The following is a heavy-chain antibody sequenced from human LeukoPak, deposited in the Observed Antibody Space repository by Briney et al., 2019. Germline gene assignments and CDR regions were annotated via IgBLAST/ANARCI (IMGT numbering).Heavy chain of an antibody. CDR1: GFTFSSYG. CDR2: IRYDGSNK. Sequence: GGSLRLSCAASGFTFSSYGMHWVRQAPGKGLEWVAFIRYDGSNKYYADSVKGRFTISRDNSKNTLYLQMNSLRAEDTAGYYCAKDLGYYDSSGYQPPDIWGQGTMVTVSS. J-gene: IGHJ3*02. V-gene: IGHV3-30*02. CDR3: AKDLGYYDSSGYQPPDI. D-gene: IGHD3-22*01.